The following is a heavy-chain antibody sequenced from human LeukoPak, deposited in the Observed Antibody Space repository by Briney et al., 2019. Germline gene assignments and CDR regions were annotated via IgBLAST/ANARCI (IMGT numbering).Heavy chain of an antibody. J-gene: IGHJ5*02. CDR1: GGSFSGYY. Sequence: KPSETLSLTCAVYGGSFSGYYWSWIRQPPGKWLEWIGEINHSGSTNYNPSLKSRVTISVDTSKNQFSLKLSSVTAADTAVYYCARYLGYCSSTSCRNWFDPWGQGTLVTVSS. CDR2: INHSGST. CDR3: ARYLGYCSSTSCRNWFDP. V-gene: IGHV4-34*01. D-gene: IGHD2-2*01.